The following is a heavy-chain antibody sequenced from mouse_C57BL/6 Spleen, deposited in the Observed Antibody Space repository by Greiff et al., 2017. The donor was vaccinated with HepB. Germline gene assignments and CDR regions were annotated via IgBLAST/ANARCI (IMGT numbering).Heavy chain of an antibody. J-gene: IGHJ3*01. V-gene: IGHV2-6*01. CDR2: IWGVGST. D-gene: IGHD2-4*01. CDR3: ASGRIYYDYDGFAY. CDR1: GFSLTSYG. Sequence: VKVVESGPGLVAPSQSLSITCTVSGFSLTSYGVDWVRQSPGKGLEWLGVIWGVGSTNYNSALKSRLSISKDNSKSQVFLKMNSLQTDATAMYYCASGRIYYDYDGFAYWGQGTLVTVSA.